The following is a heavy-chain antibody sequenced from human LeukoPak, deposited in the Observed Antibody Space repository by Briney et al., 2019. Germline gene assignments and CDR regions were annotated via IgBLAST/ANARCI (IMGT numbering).Heavy chain of an antibody. CDR2: IIPIFGTA. Sequence: SVKVSCKASGGTFSSYAISWVRQAPGQGLEWMGRIIPIFGTANYAQKFQGRVTITTDESTSTAYMELSSLRSEDTAVYYCARSRDGYNWAFDYWGQEPWSPSPQ. D-gene: IGHD5-24*01. V-gene: IGHV1-69*05. J-gene: IGHJ4*01. CDR3: ARSRDGYNWAFDY. CDR1: GGTFSSYA.